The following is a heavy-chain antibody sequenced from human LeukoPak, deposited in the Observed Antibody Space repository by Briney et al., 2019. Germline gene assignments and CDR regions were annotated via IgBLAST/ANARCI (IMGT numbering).Heavy chain of an antibody. D-gene: IGHD3-10*01. CDR2: IYWNDNK. V-gene: IGHV2-5*01. CDR3: AHWTMVRGDDQYYMDV. J-gene: IGHJ6*03. CDR1: GFSVSTSGVG. Sequence: SGPTLVNPKHTLMLTCTFSGFSVSTSGVGVGWIRQPPGQALGWFALIYWNDNKRYSPSLKSRLTVTKDTSKNQVVLTMTNMDPVDTATYYCAHWTMVRGDDQYYMDVWGKGTTVSISS.